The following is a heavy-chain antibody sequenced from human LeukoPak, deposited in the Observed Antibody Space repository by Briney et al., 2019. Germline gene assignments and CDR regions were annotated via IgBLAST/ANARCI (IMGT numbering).Heavy chain of an antibody. CDR2: ISGSGGST. CDR1: GFTFSSYA. CDR3: AKSNSSGWYSWFDP. Sequence: GSLRLSCAASGFTFSSYAMSWVRQAPGKGLEWVSAISGSGGSTYYADSVKGRFTISRDNSKSTLYLQMNSLRAEDTAVYYCAKSNSSGWYSWFDPWGQGTLVTVSS. D-gene: IGHD6-19*01. J-gene: IGHJ5*02. V-gene: IGHV3-23*01.